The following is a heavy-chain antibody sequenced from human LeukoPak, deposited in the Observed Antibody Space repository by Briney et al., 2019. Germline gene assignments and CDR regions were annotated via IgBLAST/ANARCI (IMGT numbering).Heavy chain of an antibody. Sequence: GGSLRLSCAASGFTFSSYGMSWVRQAPGKGLEWVSSIGADGDSTYYADSVKGRFTVSRDNSKNTLFLQMKSLRAEDMAVYYCVCEASGYDSPNWFDPWGQGTLVTVSS. J-gene: IGHJ5*02. D-gene: IGHD5-12*01. CDR3: VCEASGYDSPNWFDP. CDR1: GFTFSSYG. V-gene: IGHV3-23*01. CDR2: IGADGDST.